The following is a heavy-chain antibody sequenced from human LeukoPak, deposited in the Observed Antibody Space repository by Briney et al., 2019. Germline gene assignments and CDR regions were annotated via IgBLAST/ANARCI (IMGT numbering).Heavy chain of an antibody. Sequence: PGRSLRLSCAASGFTFDDYAMHWVRQARGRGLEWVSGISGNSGSIGYADSVKGRFTISRDNAKNSLYLQMNSLRAEDTALYYCAKAHSSSRYYYYYMDVWGKGTTVTVSS. V-gene: IGHV3-9*01. J-gene: IGHJ6*03. CDR3: AKAHSSSRYYYYYMDV. CDR1: GFTFDDYA. CDR2: ISGNSGSI. D-gene: IGHD6-13*01.